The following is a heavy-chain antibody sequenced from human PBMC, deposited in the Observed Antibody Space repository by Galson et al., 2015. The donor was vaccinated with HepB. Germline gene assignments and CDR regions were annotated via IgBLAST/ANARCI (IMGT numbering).Heavy chain of an antibody. Sequence: SVKVSCKVSGYTLTELSMHWVRQAPGKGLEWMGGFDPEDGETIYAQKLQGRVTMTEDTSTDTAYMELSSLRSEDTAVYYCATCYYDSSGYFNWFDPWGQGTLVTVSS. D-gene: IGHD3-22*01. CDR2: FDPEDGET. CDR3: ATCYYDSSGYFNWFDP. V-gene: IGHV1-24*01. CDR1: GYTLTELS. J-gene: IGHJ5*02.